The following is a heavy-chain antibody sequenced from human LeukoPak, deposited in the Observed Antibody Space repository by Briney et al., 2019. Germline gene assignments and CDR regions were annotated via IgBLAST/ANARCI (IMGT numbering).Heavy chain of an antibody. CDR2: IYYSGST. CDR3: ARDPYDSSGYYDY. Sequence: PSETLSLTCTVSGGSISSGDYYWSWIRQPPGKGLEWIGYIYYSGSTYYNPSLKSRVTISVDTSKNQFSLKLSSVTAADTAVYYCARDPYDSSGYYDYWGQGTLVTASS. V-gene: IGHV4-30-4*08. CDR1: GGSISSGDYY. D-gene: IGHD3-22*01. J-gene: IGHJ4*02.